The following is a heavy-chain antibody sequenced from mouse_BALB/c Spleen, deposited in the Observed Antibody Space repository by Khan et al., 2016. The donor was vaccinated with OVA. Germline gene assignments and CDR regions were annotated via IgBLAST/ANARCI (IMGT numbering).Heavy chain of an antibody. D-gene: IGHD1-1*01. CDR2: INPNNGDT. Sequence: EVQLQQSGPDLVKPGASVKIPCKASGYTFTDYNMDWVKQSPGKSLEWIGDINPNNGDTFYNQKFKGQATLTVDKSSSTAFMELRSLTSEDTAVYYCARTGYGSLGYWGQGTTLTVSS. J-gene: IGHJ2*01. V-gene: IGHV1-18*01. CDR1: GYTFTDYN. CDR3: ARTGYGSLGY.